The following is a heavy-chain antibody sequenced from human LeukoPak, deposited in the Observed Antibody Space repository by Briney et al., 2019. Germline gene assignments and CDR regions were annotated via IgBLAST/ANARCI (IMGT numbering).Heavy chain of an antibody. CDR3: AKKYSTGLDP. CDR1: GFTFSSYA. CDR2: ISYTGSNK. J-gene: IGHJ5*02. Sequence: GRSLRLSCAASGFTFSSYAMHWVRQAPGKGLEWVAVISYTGSNKYYADSVKGRFTISRDNSKNTLSLQMNSLRAEDTAVYYCAKKYSTGLDPWGQGTLVTVSS. V-gene: IGHV3-30*04. D-gene: IGHD2/OR15-2a*01.